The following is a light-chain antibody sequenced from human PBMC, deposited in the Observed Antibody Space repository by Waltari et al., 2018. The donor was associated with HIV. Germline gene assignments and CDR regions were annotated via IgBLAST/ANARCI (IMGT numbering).Light chain of an antibody. CDR1: ASNIGGNT. CDR3: ATWDDGLSGWV. J-gene: IGLJ3*02. V-gene: IGLV1-44*01. CDR2: NND. Sequence: QSVVTQPPSASGTPGQRVTMSCSGSASNIGGNTVNWYQHLPQTAPKLLIYNNDEWPSGVPDRFSASKTGTSASLDISGLQSEDEADYYCATWDDGLSGWVFGGGTKLTVL.